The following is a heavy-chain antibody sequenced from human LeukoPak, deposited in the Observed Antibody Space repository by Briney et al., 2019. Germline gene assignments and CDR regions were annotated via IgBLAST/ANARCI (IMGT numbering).Heavy chain of an antibody. CDR2: IYYSGST. CDR3: ARGGPVVMTAMDTLQDY. D-gene: IGHD2-21*02. J-gene: IGHJ4*02. Sequence: SETLSLTCTVSGGSISSYYWSWIRQPPGKGLEWIGYIYYSGSTNYNPSLKSRVTISVDTSKNQFSLKLSSVTAADTAVYYCARGGPVVMTAMDTLQDYWGQGTLVTVSS. V-gene: IGHV4-59*01. CDR1: GGSISSYY.